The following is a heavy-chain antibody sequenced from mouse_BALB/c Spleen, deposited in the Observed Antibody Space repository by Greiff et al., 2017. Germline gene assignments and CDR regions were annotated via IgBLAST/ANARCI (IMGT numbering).Heavy chain of an antibody. V-gene: IGHV5-6-4*01. CDR3: TRDTTALMDY. CDR2: ISSGGSYT. J-gene: IGHJ4*01. Sequence: EVMLVESGGGLVKPGGSLKLSCAASGSTFSSYTMSWVRQTPEKRLEWVATISSGGSYTYYPDSVKGRFTISRDNAKNTLYLQMSSLKSEDTAMYYCTRDTTALMDYWGQGTSVTVSS. D-gene: IGHD1-2*01. CDR1: GSTFSSYT.